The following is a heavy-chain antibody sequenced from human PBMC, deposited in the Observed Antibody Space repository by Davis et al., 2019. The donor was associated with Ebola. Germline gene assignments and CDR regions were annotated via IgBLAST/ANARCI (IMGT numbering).Heavy chain of an antibody. J-gene: IGHJ5*02. V-gene: IGHV4-31*03. CDR1: GGSINSGDYF. CDR3: ARGHVLRFSLSWFDP. CDR2: IYYSGST. D-gene: IGHD3-3*01. Sequence: PSETLSLTCTVSGGSINSGDYFWSWIRQHPGKGLEWIGYIYYSGSTYYNPSLKSRVTISVDTSKNQFSLKLSSVTAADTAVYYCARGHVLRFSLSWFDPWGQGTLVTVSS.